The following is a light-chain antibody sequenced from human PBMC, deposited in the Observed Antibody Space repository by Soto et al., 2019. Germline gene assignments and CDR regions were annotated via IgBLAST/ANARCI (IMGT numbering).Light chain of an antibody. V-gene: IGKV3-15*01. CDR3: QQYKNWPTLT. CDR2: DAS. J-gene: IGKJ1*01. Sequence: EIVMTQSPVTLSLSPGERATLSCRASQSISSNLAWYQQKRCQAPRLLIYDASTRATGIPARFSGSGSGTEFTLTISSLQSEDFAVYYCQQYKNWPTLTFGQGTKVDIK. CDR1: QSISSN.